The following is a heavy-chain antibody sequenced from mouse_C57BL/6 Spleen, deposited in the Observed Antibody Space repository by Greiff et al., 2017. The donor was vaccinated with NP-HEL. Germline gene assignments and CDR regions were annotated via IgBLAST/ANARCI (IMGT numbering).Heavy chain of an antibody. CDR3: ARVSYWYFDV. J-gene: IGHJ1*03. V-gene: IGHV3-6*01. Sequence: EVQLVESGPGLVKPSQSLSLTCSVTGYSITSGYYWNWIRQFPGNKLEWMGYISYDGRNNYNPSLKNRISITRDTSKNQFFLKLNAVTTEDTATYYCARVSYWYFDVWGTGTTVTVSS. CDR2: ISYDGRN. CDR1: GYSITSGYY.